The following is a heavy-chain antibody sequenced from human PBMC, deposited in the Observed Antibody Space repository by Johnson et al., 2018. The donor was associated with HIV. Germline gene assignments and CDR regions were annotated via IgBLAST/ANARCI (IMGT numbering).Heavy chain of an antibody. Sequence: QVQLVESGGGLVKPGGSLRLSCAASGFTFGDYYMTWIRQAPGKGLEWVSYISSSGNTIYYADSVQGRFTISRDNAKNSLYLQMNILRAEDTAVYYCARDLRGANWHDVFDIWGQGTMVTVSS. CDR2: ISSSGNTI. CDR3: ARDLRGANWHDVFDI. J-gene: IGHJ3*02. V-gene: IGHV3-11*04. D-gene: IGHD1-26*01. CDR1: GFTFGDYY.